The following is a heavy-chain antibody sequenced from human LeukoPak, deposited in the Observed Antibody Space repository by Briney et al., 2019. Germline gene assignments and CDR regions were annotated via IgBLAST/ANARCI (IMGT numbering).Heavy chain of an antibody. Sequence: SVKVSCKASGGTFSSYAISWVRQAPGQGLEWMGRIIPILGIANYAQKFQGRVTITADKSTSTAYMELSSLSSEDTAVYYCARGPIVVVPAAIYFDYWGQGTLVTVSS. CDR2: IIPILGIA. D-gene: IGHD2-2*01. V-gene: IGHV1-69*04. CDR1: GGTFSSYA. CDR3: ARGPIVVVPAAIYFDY. J-gene: IGHJ4*02.